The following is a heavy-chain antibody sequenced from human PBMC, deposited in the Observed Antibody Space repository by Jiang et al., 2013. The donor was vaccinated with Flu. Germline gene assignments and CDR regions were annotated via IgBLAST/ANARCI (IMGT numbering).Heavy chain of an antibody. CDR2: FDPEDGET. V-gene: IGHV1-24*01. D-gene: IGHD6-6*01. CDR3: VTPRHPSSIAARPWWYFDL. Sequence: SGAEVKKPGASVKVSCKVSGYTLTELSMHWVRQAPGKGLEWMGGFDPEDGETIYAQKFQGRVTMTEDTSTDTAYMELSSLRSEDTAVYYCVTPRHPSSIAARPWWYFDLWGRGTLVTASS. J-gene: IGHJ2*01. CDR1: GYTLTELS.